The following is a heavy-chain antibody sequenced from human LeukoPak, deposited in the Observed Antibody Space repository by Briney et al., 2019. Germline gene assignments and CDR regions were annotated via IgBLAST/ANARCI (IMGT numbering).Heavy chain of an antibody. CDR2: IYHSGST. D-gene: IGHD3-22*01. Sequence: PSETLSLTCTVSGYSISSGYYWGWIRQPPGKGLEWIGSIYHSGSTYYNPSLKSRVTISVDTSKNQFSLKLSSVTAADTAVYYCARVDYDSSGYYRDYWGQGTLVTVSS. CDR1: GYSISSGYY. V-gene: IGHV4-38-2*02. CDR3: ARVDYDSSGYYRDY. J-gene: IGHJ4*02.